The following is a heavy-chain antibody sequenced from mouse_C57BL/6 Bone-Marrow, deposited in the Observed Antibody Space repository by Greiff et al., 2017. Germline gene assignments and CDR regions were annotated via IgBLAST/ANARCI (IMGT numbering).Heavy chain of an antibody. Sequence: DVKLVEPGGGLVQPGESLKLSCESNECEFPSHDMSWVRKTPEKRLELVAAINRDGGSTYYPDTMERRFSISRDNTKKTLYLQMSSLRSEDTALYYWARQWGYDVKFAYWGQGTLVTVSA. CDR2: INRDGGST. D-gene: IGHD2-2*01. V-gene: IGHV5-2*01. CDR3: ARQWGYDVKFAY. CDR1: ECEFPSHD. J-gene: IGHJ3*01.